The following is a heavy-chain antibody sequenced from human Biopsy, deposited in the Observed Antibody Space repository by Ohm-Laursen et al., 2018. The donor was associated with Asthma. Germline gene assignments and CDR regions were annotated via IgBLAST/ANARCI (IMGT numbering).Heavy chain of an antibody. J-gene: IGHJ4*02. V-gene: IGHV1-69*04. CDR3: ARSYDTDAYPVLVLDY. CDR2: MLTNFVMT. Sequence: AASASCTASGVAFSNFAFSWVRQSPGHGREWMGTMLTNFVMTSYPEKFQARVTITADKSTSTTYMELSRPRSEDTAVYYCARSYDTDAYPVLVLDYWGQGTLVTVSS. D-gene: IGHD3-16*01. CDR1: GVAFSNFA.